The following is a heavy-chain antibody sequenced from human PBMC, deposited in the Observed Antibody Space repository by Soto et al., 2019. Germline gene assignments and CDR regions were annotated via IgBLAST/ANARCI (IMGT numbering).Heavy chain of an antibody. CDR3: ARGYSSYNWFDP. J-gene: IGHJ5*02. D-gene: IGHD6-6*01. V-gene: IGHV4-34*01. CDR2: INHSGST. Sequence: PSETLSLTCAVYGGSFSGYYWSWIRQPPGKGLEWIGEINHSGSTNYNPSLKSRVTISVDTSKNQFSLKLSSVTAADTAVYYCARGYSSYNWFDPWGQGILVTVSS. CDR1: GGSFSGYY.